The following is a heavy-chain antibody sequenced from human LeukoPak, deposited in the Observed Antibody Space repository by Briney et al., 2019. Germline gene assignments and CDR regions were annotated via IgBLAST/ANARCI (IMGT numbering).Heavy chain of an antibody. CDR2: INYSGST. Sequence: PSETLSLTCAVYGGSFSGYYWSWIRQPPGKGLEWIGEINYSGSTNYNPSLKSRVTISVDTSKNQFSLKLSSVTAADTAVYYCARIPGYCSSTSCLPWSDYWGQGTLVTVSS. CDR1: GGSFSGYY. V-gene: IGHV4-34*01. CDR3: ARIPGYCSSTSCLPWSDY. D-gene: IGHD2-2*01. J-gene: IGHJ4*02.